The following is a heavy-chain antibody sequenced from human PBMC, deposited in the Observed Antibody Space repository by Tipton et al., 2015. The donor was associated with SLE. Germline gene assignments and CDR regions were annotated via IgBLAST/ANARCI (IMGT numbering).Heavy chain of an antibody. CDR2: ISNSGGRT. J-gene: IGHJ5*02. CDR1: GFTFSSYA. CDR3: ARDLTIFGVVTWFDP. Sequence: SLRLSCAASGFTFSSYAMGWVRQAPGKGLEWVSAISNSGGRTYYADSVKGRFTISRDNAKNSLYLQMNSLRAEDTAVYYCARDLTIFGVVTWFDPWGQGTLVTVSS. D-gene: IGHD3-3*01. V-gene: IGHV3-23*01.